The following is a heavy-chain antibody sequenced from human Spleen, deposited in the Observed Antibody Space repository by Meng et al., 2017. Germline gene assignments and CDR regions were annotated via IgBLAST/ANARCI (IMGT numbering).Heavy chain of an antibody. CDR1: GFTFDDYA. Sequence: SLKISCAASGFTFDDYAMHWVRQAPGKGLEWVSGISWNSGSIGYADSVKGRFTISRDNVKNSLYLQMNSLRAEDTAVYYCARGVTVVRNYYGMDVWGQGTTVTVSS. CDR3: ARGVTVVRNYYGMDV. D-gene: IGHD3-10*01. CDR2: ISWNSGSI. V-gene: IGHV3-9*01. J-gene: IGHJ6*02.